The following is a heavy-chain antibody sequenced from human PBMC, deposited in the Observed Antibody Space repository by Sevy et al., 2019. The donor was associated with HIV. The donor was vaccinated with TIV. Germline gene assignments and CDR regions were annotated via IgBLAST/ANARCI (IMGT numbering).Heavy chain of an antibody. Sequence: GGSLRLSCAASGFTFSAYYMTWIRQAPGKGREWVSYIRSVGTNTNYADSVKGRFTVSRDNAKNSLYLQMNSLRAEDTAVYYCARSRSNYGDYYFDYWGQGTLVTVSS. J-gene: IGHJ4*02. V-gene: IGHV3-11*06. CDR1: GFTFSAYY. CDR2: IRSVGTNT. D-gene: IGHD4-17*01. CDR3: ARSRSNYGDYYFDY.